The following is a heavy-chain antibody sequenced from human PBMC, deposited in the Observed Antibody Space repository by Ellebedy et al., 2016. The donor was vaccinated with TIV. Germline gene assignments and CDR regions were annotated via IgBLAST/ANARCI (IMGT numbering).Heavy chain of an antibody. CDR2: MNPNSGNT. CDR3: ARVPHTTSPPQFDY. CDR1: GYTFTNYD. Sequence: ASVKVSCKASGYTFTNYDINWVRQATGQGLEWMGWMNPNSGNTGYAQKFQGRVTMTTDTSTSTAYMELRSLRSDDTAVYYCARVPHTTSPPQFDYWGQGTLVTVSS. D-gene: IGHD1-14*01. V-gene: IGHV1-8*01. J-gene: IGHJ4*02.